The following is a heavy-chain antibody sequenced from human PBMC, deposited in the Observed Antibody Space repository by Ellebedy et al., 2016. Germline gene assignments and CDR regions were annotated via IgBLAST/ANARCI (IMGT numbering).Heavy chain of an antibody. J-gene: IGHJ4*02. CDR1: GFTFSSYG. Sequence: GGSLRLXXAASGFTFSSYGMHWVRQAPGKGLEWVAVISYDGSNKYYADSVKGRFTISRDNSKNTLYLQMNSLRAEDTAVYYCAKGVWVGATIRYFDYWGQGTLVTVSS. CDR3: AKGVWVGATIRYFDY. D-gene: IGHD1-26*01. CDR2: ISYDGSNK. V-gene: IGHV3-30*18.